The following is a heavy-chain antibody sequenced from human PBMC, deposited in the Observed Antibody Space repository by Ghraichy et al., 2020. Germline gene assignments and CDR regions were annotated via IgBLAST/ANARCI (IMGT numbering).Heavy chain of an antibody. V-gene: IGHV3-30*18. J-gene: IGHJ6*02. CDR2: ISYDGSNK. D-gene: IGHD6-19*01. CDR1: GFTFSSYG. Sequence: GGSLRLSCAASGFTFSSYGMHWVRQAPGKGLEWVAVISYDGSNKYYADSVKGRFTISRDNSKNTLYLQMNSLRAEDTAVYYCAKDGGKGSGWFGINYYYYGMDVWGQGTTVTVSS. CDR3: AKDGGKGSGWFGINYYYYGMDV.